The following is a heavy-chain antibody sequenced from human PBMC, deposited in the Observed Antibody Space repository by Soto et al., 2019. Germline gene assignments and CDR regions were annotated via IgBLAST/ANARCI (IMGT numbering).Heavy chain of an antibody. CDR1: GFTFSSYS. Sequence: LRLSCAASGFTFSSYSMNWVRQAPGKGLEWVSSISSSSSYIYYADSVKGRFTISRDNAKNSLYLQMNSLRAEDTAVYYCARDNWNDVYGMDVWGQGTTVTVSS. V-gene: IGHV3-21*01. CDR2: ISSSSSYI. CDR3: ARDNWNDVYGMDV. D-gene: IGHD1-20*01. J-gene: IGHJ6*02.